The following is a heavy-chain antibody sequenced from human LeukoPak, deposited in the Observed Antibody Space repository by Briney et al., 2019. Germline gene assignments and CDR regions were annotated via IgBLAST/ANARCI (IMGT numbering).Heavy chain of an antibody. V-gene: IGHV6-1*01. CDR2: TYYRSKWYN. CDR3: ALETHIVVEPAAIWLGYYYMDV. D-gene: IGHD2-2*01. Sequence: SQTLSLTCAISGDSVSSNSAAWNWIRQSPSRGLEWLGRTYYRSKWYNDYAVSVKSRITINPDTSKNQFSLQLNSVTPEDTAVYYCALETHIVVEPAAIWLGYYYMDVWGKGTTVTVSS. CDR1: GDSVSSNSAA. J-gene: IGHJ6*03.